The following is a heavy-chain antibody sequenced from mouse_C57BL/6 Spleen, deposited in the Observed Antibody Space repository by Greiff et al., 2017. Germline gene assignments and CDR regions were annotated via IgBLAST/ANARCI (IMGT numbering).Heavy chain of an antibody. Sequence: QVQLQQSGAELVRPGASVKLSCKASGYTFTDYYINWVKQRPGQGLEWIARIYPGSGNTYYNEKFKGKATLTAEKSSSTAYMQLSGLTSEDSAVYFCARNYGSSYYFDYWGQGTTLTVSS. CDR2: IYPGSGNT. CDR3: ARNYGSSYYFDY. D-gene: IGHD1-1*01. CDR1: GYTFTDYY. V-gene: IGHV1-76*01. J-gene: IGHJ2*01.